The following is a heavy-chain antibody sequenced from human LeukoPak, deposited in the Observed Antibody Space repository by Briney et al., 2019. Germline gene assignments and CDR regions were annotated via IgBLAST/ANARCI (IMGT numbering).Heavy chain of an antibody. CDR2: TYYRSKWYN. CDR1: GDSVSSNSAA. V-gene: IGHV6-1*01. D-gene: IGHD3-22*01. CDR3: ARDLDYYDSSGYRRRGSFDY. Sequence: SQTLSLTCAISGDSVSSNSAAWNWIRQSPSRGLEWLGRTYYRSKWYNDYAVSVKSRITINPDTSKNQFSLQLNSVTPEDTAVYYCARDLDYYDSSGYRRRGSFDYWGQGTLVTVSS. J-gene: IGHJ4*02.